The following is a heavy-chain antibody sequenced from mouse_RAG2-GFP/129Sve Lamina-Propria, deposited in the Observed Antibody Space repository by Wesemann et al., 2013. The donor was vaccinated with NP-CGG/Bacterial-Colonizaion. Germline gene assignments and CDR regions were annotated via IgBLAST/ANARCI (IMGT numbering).Heavy chain of an antibody. J-gene: IGHJ2*01. CDR3: ARSYGGTDY. CDR1: GYTFTSYW. D-gene: IGHD1-2*01. Sequence: GASVKMSCKASGYTFTSYWMHWVKQRPGQGLEWIGYINPSSGYTEYNQKFKDKATLTADKSSSTAYMQLSSLTSEDSAVYYCARSYGGTDYWGQGTTLTVSS. V-gene: IGHV1-4*01. CDR2: INPSSGYT.